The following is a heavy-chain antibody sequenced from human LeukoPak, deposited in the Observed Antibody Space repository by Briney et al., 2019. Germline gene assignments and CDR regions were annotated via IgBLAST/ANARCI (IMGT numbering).Heavy chain of an antibody. D-gene: IGHD5-24*01. J-gene: IGHJ4*02. CDR3: AKDSDGYSNFDY. V-gene: IGHV4-31*03. CDR2: IYYCGYT. CDR1: GGSISSGGYY. Sequence: SETLSLTCTVSGGSISSGGYYWSWLRQHPGRGREWIRYIYYCGYTYYTPSLKTRLTISVHTSKSQFSLNVSSVTAADTAVYYCAKDSDGYSNFDYWGQGILVPVSS.